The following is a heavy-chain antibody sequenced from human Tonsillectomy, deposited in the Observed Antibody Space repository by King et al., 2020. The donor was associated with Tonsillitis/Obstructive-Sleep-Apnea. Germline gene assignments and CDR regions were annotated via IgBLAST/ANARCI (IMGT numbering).Heavy chain of an antibody. Sequence: VQLVESGGGLIQPGGSLRLSCAASGFTVSSNYMSWVRQAPGKGLEWVSVIYSGGSTYYADSVKGRFTISRDNSKNTLYLQMNSLRADDTAVYYRAREQARNFWSGYYEGYYYYMDVWGKGTTVTVSS. CDR2: IYSGGST. J-gene: IGHJ6*03. V-gene: IGHV3-53*01. CDR1: GFTVSSNY. CDR3: AREQARNFWSGYYEGYYYYMDV. D-gene: IGHD3-3*01.